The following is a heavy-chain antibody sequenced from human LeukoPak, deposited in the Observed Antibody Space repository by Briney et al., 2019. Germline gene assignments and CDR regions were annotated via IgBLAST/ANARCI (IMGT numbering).Heavy chain of an antibody. CDR1: GYTFTGYY. J-gene: IGHJ4*02. Sequence: ASVKVSCKASGYTFTGYYMHWVRQAPGQGLEWMGWINPNSGGTNYAQKFQGRVTMTGDTSISTAYMELSRLRSDDTAVYYCARPLWFGELSFLDYWGQGTLVTVSS. CDR3: ARPLWFGELSFLDY. CDR2: INPNSGGT. V-gene: IGHV1-2*02. D-gene: IGHD3-10*01.